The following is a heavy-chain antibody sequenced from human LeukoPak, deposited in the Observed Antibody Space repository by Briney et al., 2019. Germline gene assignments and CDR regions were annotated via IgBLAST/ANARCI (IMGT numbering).Heavy chain of an antibody. V-gene: IGHV3-30*02. Sequence: PGGSLRLSCAASGFAASGFTFSTFGMHWVRQAPGKGLEWVAFIRYDGSNKYYADSVKGRFTISRDDSKNTLYLQMNSVRADDMALYYCAKDRDSSGLGDSNFDYWGQGTLVTVSS. J-gene: IGHJ4*02. D-gene: IGHD6-19*01. CDR3: AKDRDSSGLGDSNFDY. CDR2: IRYDGSNK. CDR1: GFTFSTFG.